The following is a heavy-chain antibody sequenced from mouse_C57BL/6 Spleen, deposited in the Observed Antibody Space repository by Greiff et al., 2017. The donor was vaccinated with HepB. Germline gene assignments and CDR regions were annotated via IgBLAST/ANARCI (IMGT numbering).Heavy chain of an antibody. CDR2: INPNNGGT. J-gene: IGHJ2*01. V-gene: IGHV1-26*01. CDR3: ARFDYRSENYFDY. Sequence: EVQLQQSGPELVKPGASVKISCKASGYTFTDYYMNWVKQSHGKSLEWIGDINPNNGGTSYNQKFKGKATLTVDKSSSTAYMELRSLTSEDSAVYYCARFDYRSENYFDYWGQGTTLTVSS. D-gene: IGHD2-12*01. CDR1: GYTFTDYY.